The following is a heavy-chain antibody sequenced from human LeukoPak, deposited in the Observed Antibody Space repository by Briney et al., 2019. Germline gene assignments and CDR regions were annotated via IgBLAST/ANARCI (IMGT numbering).Heavy chain of an antibody. V-gene: IGHV4-38-2*02. CDR3: ARSYSGSFLY. CDR1: GYSIRSGYY. CDR2: IYHSGST. D-gene: IGHD1-26*01. J-gene: IGHJ1*01. Sequence: SETLSLTCTVSGYSIRSGYYWGWIRQPPGKGLEWIGSIYHSGSTYYSPSLKSRVTISVDTSKNQFSLKLSSVTAADTAVYYCARSYSGSFLYWGQGSLVTVSS.